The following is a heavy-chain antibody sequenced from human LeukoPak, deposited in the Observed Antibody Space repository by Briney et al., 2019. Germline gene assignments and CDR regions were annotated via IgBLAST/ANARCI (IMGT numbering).Heavy chain of an antibody. Sequence: ASVKVSCKASGYTFTKYYIHWVRQAPGQGLEWMGLINPGGDNTNYAQNFQGRVTMTRNTSISTAYMELSSPRSEDTAVYYCARGRRGRSSSWYGSWFDPWGQGTLVTVSS. CDR3: ARGRRGRSSSWYGSWFDP. V-gene: IGHV1-46*01. D-gene: IGHD6-13*01. CDR1: GYTFTKYY. J-gene: IGHJ5*02. CDR2: INPGGDNT.